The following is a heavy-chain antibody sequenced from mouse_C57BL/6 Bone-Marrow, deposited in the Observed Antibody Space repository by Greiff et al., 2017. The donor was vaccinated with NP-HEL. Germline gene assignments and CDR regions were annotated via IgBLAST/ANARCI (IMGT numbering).Heavy chain of an antibody. CDR1: GYTFTSYW. CDR3: ARSEYSNYGGFAY. CDR2: IDPSDSYT. Sequence: QVQLQQPGAELVMPGASVKLSCKASGYTFTSYWMHWVKQRPGQGLEWIGEIDPSDSYTNYNQKFKGKSTLTVDKSSSTAYMQLSSLTSEDSAVYYCARSEYSNYGGFAYWGQGTLVTVSA. D-gene: IGHD2-5*01. J-gene: IGHJ3*01. V-gene: IGHV1-69*01.